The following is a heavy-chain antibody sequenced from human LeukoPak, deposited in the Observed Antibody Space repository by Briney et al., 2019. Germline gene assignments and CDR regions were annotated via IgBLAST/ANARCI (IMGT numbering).Heavy chain of an antibody. CDR2: ISGSGGST. CDR1: GFTFSIYN. D-gene: IGHD3-22*01. Sequence: GGSLRVSCAASGFTFSIYNMNWVRQTRGKGLEWVSAISGSGGSTYYADSVKGRFTISRDNSKNTLYLQMNSLRAEDTAVYYCAKAEDYYDSSGYYYVYWGQGTLVTVSS. CDR3: AKAEDYYDSSGYYYVY. V-gene: IGHV3-23*01. J-gene: IGHJ4*02.